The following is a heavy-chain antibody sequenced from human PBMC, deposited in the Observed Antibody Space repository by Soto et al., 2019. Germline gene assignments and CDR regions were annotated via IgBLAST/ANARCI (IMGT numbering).Heavy chain of an antibody. V-gene: IGHV3-23*01. Sequence: EVQLLESGGGLVQPGGSLRLSCAASGFTFSSYAMSWVRQAPGQGLEWVSAISGGGGTTYYADSVKGRFTISRDNSENTLYLQMNSLRAEDTAVYYCAKDRGYSGYDNWFDSWGQGTLVTVSS. CDR2: ISGGGGTT. J-gene: IGHJ5*01. D-gene: IGHD5-12*01. CDR3: AKDRGYSGYDNWFDS. CDR1: GFTFSSYA.